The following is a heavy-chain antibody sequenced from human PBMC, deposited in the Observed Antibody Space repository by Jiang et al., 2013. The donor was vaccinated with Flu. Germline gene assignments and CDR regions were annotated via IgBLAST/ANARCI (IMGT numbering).Heavy chain of an antibody. J-gene: IGHJ3*01. CDR2: IYFSGST. D-gene: IGHD5-24*01. Sequence: PGLVKPSETLSLTCTVSGGSISSYYWSWIRQPPGKGLEWIGYIYFSGSTKYNPSLKSRVTISVDTSKNQFSLKLSSVTAADTAVYYCVRHPPRDVDGYAFDLWGQGTMVTVSP. CDR1: GGSISSYY. V-gene: IGHV4-59*08. CDR3: VRHPPRDVDGYAFDL.